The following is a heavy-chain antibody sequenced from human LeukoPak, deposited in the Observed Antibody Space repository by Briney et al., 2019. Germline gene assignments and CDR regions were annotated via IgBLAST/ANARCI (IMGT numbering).Heavy chain of an antibody. CDR2: ISSSGNTI. Sequence: GGSLRLSCEGSGFTFRRYSMHWVRQAPGKGLEWISYISSSGNTIYYADSVKGRFTISRDNSKNTLYLQMNSLRAEDTAVYYCARGEADAFDIWGQGTMVTVSS. CDR3: ARGEADAFDI. J-gene: IGHJ3*02. V-gene: IGHV3-48*01. CDR1: GFTFRRYS.